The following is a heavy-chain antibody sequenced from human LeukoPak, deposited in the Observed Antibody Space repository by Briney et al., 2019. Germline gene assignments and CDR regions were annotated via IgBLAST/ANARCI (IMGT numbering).Heavy chain of an antibody. J-gene: IGHJ6*03. V-gene: IGHV3-23*01. Sequence: PGGSLRLSCAASGFTFSSYAMSWVRQAPGKGLEWVSNISGSGRAGNTYYADSVKGRFTISRDNSKNTLYLQMNSLRAEDTAVYYCAKSDRYFYYMDVWGKGTTVTISS. CDR1: GFTFSSYA. CDR3: AKSDRYFYYMDV. CDR2: ISGSGRAGNT.